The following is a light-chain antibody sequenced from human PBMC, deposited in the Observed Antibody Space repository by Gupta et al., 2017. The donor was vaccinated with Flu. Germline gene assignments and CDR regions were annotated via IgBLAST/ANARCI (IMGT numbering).Light chain of an antibody. CDR3: QQYHSLPLT. CDR2: DAS. CDR1: HDISNY. V-gene: IGKV1-33*01. Sequence: PPSLSSSVEDRVTITSQASHDISNYVNWDQQKPEKAPKLLIDDASRLETGVPPRFSGSGSGTDFTLTISSLQPEVIATYYCQQYHSLPLTFGGGTNVEIK. J-gene: IGKJ4*01.